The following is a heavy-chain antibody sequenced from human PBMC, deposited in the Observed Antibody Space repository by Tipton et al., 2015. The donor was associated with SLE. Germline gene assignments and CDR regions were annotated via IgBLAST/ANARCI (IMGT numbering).Heavy chain of an antibody. D-gene: IGHD2-15*01. J-gene: IGHJ6*02. V-gene: IGHV4-31*03. CDR2: IYNSGGT. CDR3: ARDLASSYGIDV. CDR1: GGSISTGGYY. Sequence: TLSLTCTVSGGSISTGGYYWSWIRQHPGKGLEWIGYIYNSGGTDYNPSLQSRVTISLDTSKTQFSLRLTSVTAAGTAVYYCARDLASSYGIDVWGQGTTVTVSS.